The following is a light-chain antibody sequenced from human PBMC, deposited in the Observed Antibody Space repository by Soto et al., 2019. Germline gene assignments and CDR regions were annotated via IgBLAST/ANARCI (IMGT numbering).Light chain of an antibody. V-gene: IGKV1-33*01. Sequence: DIQMTQSPSSLSASVGDRVTITCQASQDIGNYLNWYQQKPGKAPKILIYGASNLETGVPSRFRGSGSGTDFTFTISSLQPEAFATYHCQQHDGLSEFTFGPGTKVQIK. CDR3: QQHDGLSEFT. CDR2: GAS. CDR1: QDIGNY. J-gene: IGKJ3*01.